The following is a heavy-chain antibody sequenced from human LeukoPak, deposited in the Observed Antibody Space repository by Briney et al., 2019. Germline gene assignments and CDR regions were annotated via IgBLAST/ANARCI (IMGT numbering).Heavy chain of an antibody. V-gene: IGHV3-23*01. Sequence: PGGSLRLSCAASGFTFSSYAMSWVRQAPGKGLEWVSAISGSGGSTSYADSVKGRFTISRDNSKNTLYLQMNSLRAEDTAVYYCAKKEYYYDSSGYYYEFVDYWGQGTLVTVSS. CDR3: AKKEYYYDSSGYYYEFVDY. J-gene: IGHJ4*02. D-gene: IGHD3-22*01. CDR1: GFTFSSYA. CDR2: ISGSGGST.